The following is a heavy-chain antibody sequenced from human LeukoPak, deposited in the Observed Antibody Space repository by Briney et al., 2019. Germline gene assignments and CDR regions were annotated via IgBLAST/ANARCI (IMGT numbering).Heavy chain of an antibody. V-gene: IGHV3-23*01. CDR3: AKEDLLRFLEWTNPSGPWFDP. CDR2: ISGSGGST. CDR1: GFTLSSYA. Sequence: PGGSLRLSCAASGFTLSSYAMSWVRQAPGKGLEWVSAISGSGGSTYYADSVKGRFTISRDNSKNTLYLQMNSLRAEDTAVYYCAKEDLLRFLEWTNPSGPWFDPWGQGTLVTVSS. J-gene: IGHJ5*02. D-gene: IGHD3-3*01.